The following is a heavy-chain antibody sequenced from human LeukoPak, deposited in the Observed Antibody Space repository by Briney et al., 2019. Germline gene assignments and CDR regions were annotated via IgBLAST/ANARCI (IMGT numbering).Heavy chain of an antibody. D-gene: IGHD6-13*01. V-gene: IGHV3-7*01. CDR3: ARMSTSSWYVCDY. J-gene: IGHJ4*02. CDR1: GFTFSRYW. CDR2: IKQDGGEK. Sequence: PGGSLRLSCAASGFTFSRYWMTWVRQSPGKGLEWVANIKQDGGEKYYVDSVTGRFTISRDNAKNSLYLQMNSLRADDTAVYYCARMSTSSWYVCDYWGQGTLVTVSS.